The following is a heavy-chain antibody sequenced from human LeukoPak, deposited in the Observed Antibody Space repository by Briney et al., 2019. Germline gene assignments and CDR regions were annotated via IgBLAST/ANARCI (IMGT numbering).Heavy chain of an antibody. V-gene: IGHV3-23*01. Sequence: GGSLRLSCAASGFTFSSYAMSWVRQAPGKGLEWVSFISPSADRTSDADSVEGRFTISRDNPRNTLYLQMNSLRDEDTAVYYCAIMHGYYDGSGYWVQWGQGTLVTVSS. CDR2: ISPSADRT. CDR3: AIMHGYYDGSGYWVQ. CDR1: GFTFSSYA. J-gene: IGHJ4*02. D-gene: IGHD3-22*01.